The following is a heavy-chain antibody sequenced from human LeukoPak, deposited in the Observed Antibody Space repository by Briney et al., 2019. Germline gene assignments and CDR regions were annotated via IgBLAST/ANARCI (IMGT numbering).Heavy chain of an antibody. CDR2: INPNSGGT. CDR1: GYTFTGYY. Sequence: GASVKVSCKASGYTFTGYYMHWVRQAPGQGLEWMEWINPNSGGTNYAQKFQGRVTMTRDTSISTAYMELSRLRSDDTAVYYCARGRKYYDILTGYHYYYYGMDVWGQGTTVTVSS. V-gene: IGHV1-2*02. CDR3: ARGRKYYDILTGYHYYYYGMDV. J-gene: IGHJ6*02. D-gene: IGHD3-9*01.